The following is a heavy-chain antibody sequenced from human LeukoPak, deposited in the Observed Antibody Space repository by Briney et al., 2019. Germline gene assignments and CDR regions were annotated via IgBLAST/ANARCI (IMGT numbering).Heavy chain of an antibody. Sequence: GRPLRLPCAASGFTFSSYAMHWVRQAPGKGLEWVAVISYDGSNKYYADSVKGRFTISRDNSKNTLYLQMNSLRAEDTAVYYCARGGLGAFDIWGQGTMVTVSS. V-gene: IGHV3-30-3*01. CDR2: ISYDGSNK. CDR3: ARGGLGAFDI. CDR1: GFTFSSYA. J-gene: IGHJ3*02.